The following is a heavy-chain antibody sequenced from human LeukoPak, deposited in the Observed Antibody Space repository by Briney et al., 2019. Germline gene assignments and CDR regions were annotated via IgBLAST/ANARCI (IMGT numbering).Heavy chain of an antibody. CDR2: MNQDGCGR. V-gene: IGHV3-7*01. CDR3: TREDRVGGSLDA. CDR1: GFTFSTYW. Sequence: GGSLRLSCTASGFTFSTYWMSWVRQAPGKGLEWVASMNQDGCGRHYSDSVKGRFTISRDNAKNSVSLQMNSLRVEDTALYYCTREDRVGGSLDAWGQGTLVTVSS. J-gene: IGHJ5*02. D-gene: IGHD1-26*01.